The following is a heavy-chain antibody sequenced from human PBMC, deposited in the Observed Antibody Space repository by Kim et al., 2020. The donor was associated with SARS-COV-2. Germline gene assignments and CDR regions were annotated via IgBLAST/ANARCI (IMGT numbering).Heavy chain of an antibody. CDR2: ISYDGSNK. V-gene: IGHV3-30*18. J-gene: IGHJ4*02. Sequence: GGSLRLSCAASGFTFSSYGMHWVRQAPGKGLEWVAVISYDGSNKYYADSVKGRFTISRDNSKNTLYLQMNSLRAEDTAVYYCAKLQTPPAADYDFWSGYYSDHGIAAAGTRDYWGQGTLVTVSS. CDR1: GFTFSSYG. CDR3: AKLQTPPAADYDFWSGYYSDHGIAAAGTRDY. D-gene: IGHD3-3*01.